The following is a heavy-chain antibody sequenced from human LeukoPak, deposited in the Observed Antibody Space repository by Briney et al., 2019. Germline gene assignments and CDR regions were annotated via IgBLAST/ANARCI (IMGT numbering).Heavy chain of an antibody. CDR3: ARGYYDSSGYFFVRRAFDI. Sequence: PSETLSLTCTVSGDSVSSSSYYWSWIRQPPGKGLEWIGSIYYSGSTYYNPSLKSRVTKSVDTSKNQFSLKLSSVTAADTAVYYCARGYYDSSGYFFVRRAFDIWGQGTMVTVSS. J-gene: IGHJ3*02. CDR2: IYYSGST. CDR1: GDSVSSSSYY. D-gene: IGHD3-22*01. V-gene: IGHV4-39*01.